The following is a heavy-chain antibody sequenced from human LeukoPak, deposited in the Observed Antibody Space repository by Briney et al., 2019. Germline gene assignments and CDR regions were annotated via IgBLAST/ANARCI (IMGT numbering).Heavy chain of an antibody. CDR1: GFTVSSNY. Sequence: GGSLRLSCAASGFTVSSNYMSWVRQAPGKGLEWVSVIYSGGSTYYADSVKGRFTISRDNSKNTLYLQMNSLRAEDTAVYYCARALYSYGYYFDYWGQGTLVTVSS. D-gene: IGHD5-18*01. V-gene: IGHV3-66*01. J-gene: IGHJ4*02. CDR3: ARALYSYGYYFDY. CDR2: IYSGGST.